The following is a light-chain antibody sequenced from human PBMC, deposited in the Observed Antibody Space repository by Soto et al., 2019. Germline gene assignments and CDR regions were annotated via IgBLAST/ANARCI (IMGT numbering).Light chain of an antibody. CDR1: SSDVGGYNY. CDR3: SSYTSSSTYV. CDR2: DVS. Sequence: QSALTQPASVSGSPGQSITISCTGTSSDVGGYNYVSWYQQHPGKAHKLMIYDVSNRPSGVSNRLSGSKSGNTASLTISWFQAEDEADYYCSSYTSSSTYVFGTGTKVTVL. V-gene: IGLV2-14*01. J-gene: IGLJ1*01.